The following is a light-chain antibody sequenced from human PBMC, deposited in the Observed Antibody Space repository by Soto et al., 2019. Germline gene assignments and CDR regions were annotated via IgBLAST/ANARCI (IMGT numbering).Light chain of an antibody. V-gene: IGLV2-14*01. CDR2: EDS. Sequence: QSVLSQPASVSGSPGQSITISCTGTSSDVGGYNYVSWYQQHPGKAPKLIIFEDSNGPSGVSNRFSGSKSGNTASLSISGLQADDEADYYCSSYTSGTSLVVFGGGTKLTVL. CDR1: SSDVGGYNY. J-gene: IGLJ2*01. CDR3: SSYTSGTSLVV.